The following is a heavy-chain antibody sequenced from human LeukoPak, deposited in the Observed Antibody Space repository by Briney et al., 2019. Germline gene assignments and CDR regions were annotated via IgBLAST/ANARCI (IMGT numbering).Heavy chain of an antibody. CDR1: GFNFDNAW. Sequence: GGSLRLSCAASGFNFDNAWMYWVRQAPGKGLEWVSSISSSSSYIYYADSVKGRFTISRDNAKNSLYLQMNSLRADDTAVYYCAREARQLQDFDYWGQGTLVTVSS. CDR2: ISSSSSYI. D-gene: IGHD2-2*01. V-gene: IGHV3-21*04. CDR3: AREARQLQDFDY. J-gene: IGHJ4*02.